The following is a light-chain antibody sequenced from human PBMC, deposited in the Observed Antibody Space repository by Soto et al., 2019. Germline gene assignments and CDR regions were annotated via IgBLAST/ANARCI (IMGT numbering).Light chain of an antibody. J-gene: IGKJ1*01. CDR1: QSVSSN. V-gene: IGKV3-15*01. Sequence: EIVMTQSPVTLSVSPGERATLSCRASQSVSSNLAWYQQKPGQAPRLLIYGASTRATGIPARFSGSGSGTEFTLTISSLQSEDFAVYYCQQYNNWRRTFGQGTKVDIK. CDR3: QQYNNWRRT. CDR2: GAS.